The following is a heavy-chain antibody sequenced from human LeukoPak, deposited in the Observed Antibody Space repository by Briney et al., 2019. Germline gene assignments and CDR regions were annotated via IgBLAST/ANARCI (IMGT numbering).Heavy chain of an antibody. Sequence: PGGSLRLSCAASGFTFSSYGMHWVRQAPGKGLEWVAVIWYDGSNKYYADSVKGRFTISRDNSKNTLYLQMNSLRAEDTAVYYCARDGRYFDWLLSALDYWGQGTLVTVSS. J-gene: IGHJ4*02. CDR1: GFTFSSYG. V-gene: IGHV3-33*01. CDR2: IWYDGSNK. CDR3: ARDGRYFDWLLSALDY. D-gene: IGHD3-9*01.